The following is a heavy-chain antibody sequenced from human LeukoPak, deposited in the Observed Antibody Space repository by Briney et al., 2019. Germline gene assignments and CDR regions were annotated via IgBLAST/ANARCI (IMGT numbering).Heavy chain of an antibody. Sequence: GGSLRLSCAASGFTFSSYEMNWVRQARGKGLEWVSYISSSGSTIYYADSVKGRFTISRDNAKNSLYPQMNSLRAEDTAVYYCARGQVVPAARWFDPWGQGTLVTVSS. V-gene: IGHV3-48*03. J-gene: IGHJ5*02. CDR2: ISSSGSTI. CDR1: GFTFSSYE. D-gene: IGHD2-2*01. CDR3: ARGQVVPAARWFDP.